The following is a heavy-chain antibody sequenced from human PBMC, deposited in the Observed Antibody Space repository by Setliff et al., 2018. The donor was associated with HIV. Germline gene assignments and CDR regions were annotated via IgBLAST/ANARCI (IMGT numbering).Heavy chain of an antibody. CDR2: VSSTGST. CDR3: ARDYYDKSGFPHYYFDY. J-gene: IGHJ4*02. V-gene: IGHV4-38-2*02. D-gene: IGHD3-22*01. Sequence: SETLSLTCDVSGSSINSTFRWGWIRQSPGKGLVWIGSVSSTGSTNYNPSLMSRLTMSVDTSKNHFSLKLSSVTAADTAVYYCARDYYDKSGFPHYYFDYWGQGALVTAPQ. CDR1: GSSINSTFR.